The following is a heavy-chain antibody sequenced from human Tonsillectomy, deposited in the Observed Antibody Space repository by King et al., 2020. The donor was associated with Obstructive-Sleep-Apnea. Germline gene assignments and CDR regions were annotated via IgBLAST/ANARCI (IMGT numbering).Heavy chain of an antibody. V-gene: IGHV4-39*07. CDR1: GGSISSSSYY. Sequence: LQLQESGPGLVNPSETLSLTCTVSGGSISSSSYYWGWIRQPPGKGLEWIGSIYYSGRTYYNPALKSRVTISVDTSKNQFSLKLSSVPAADTAVYYCAREGDIVVVPAANMDVWGQGTTVTVSS. J-gene: IGHJ6*02. CDR2: IYYSGRT. CDR3: AREGDIVVVPAANMDV. D-gene: IGHD2-2*01.